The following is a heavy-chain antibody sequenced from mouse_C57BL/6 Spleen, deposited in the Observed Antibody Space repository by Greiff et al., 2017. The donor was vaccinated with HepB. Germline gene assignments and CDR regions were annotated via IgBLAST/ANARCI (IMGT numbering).Heavy chain of an antibody. D-gene: IGHD1-1*01. CDR1: GFTFSSYG. V-gene: IGHV5-6*01. J-gene: IGHJ1*03. CDR3: ARQVITTVVDWYFDV. CDR2: ISSGGSYT. Sequence: EVQVVESGGDLVKPGGSLKLSCAASGFTFSSYGMSWVRQTQDKRLEWVATISSGGSYTYYPDSVKGRFTISRDNAKNTLYLQMSSLKSEDTAMYYCARQVITTVVDWYFDVLGTGTTVTVSS.